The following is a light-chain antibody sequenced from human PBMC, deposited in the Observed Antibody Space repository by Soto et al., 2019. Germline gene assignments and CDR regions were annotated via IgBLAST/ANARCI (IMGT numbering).Light chain of an antibody. Sequence: QSALTQPASVSGSPGQSITISCTGTSSNVGASKYVTWYQQPPGKAPRIIIYDLSDRPSGVSFRFSGSKSGNTAYLTIPGLEDEDASDYHCCSYTPFNTLVFGGGTKLTVL. CDR3: CSYTPFNTLV. J-gene: IGLJ3*02. CDR1: SSNVGASKY. CDR2: DLS. V-gene: IGLV2-14*01.